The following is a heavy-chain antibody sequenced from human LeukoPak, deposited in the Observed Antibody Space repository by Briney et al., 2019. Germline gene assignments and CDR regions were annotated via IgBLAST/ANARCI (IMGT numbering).Heavy chain of an antibody. CDR1: RFTFSNYA. CDR3: AKVPYDILTGYFSGHWYYDF. J-gene: IGHJ2*01. V-gene: IGHV3-23*01. Sequence: GRSLRLSCAASRFTFSNYAMSWVRQAPGKGLEWVSLISGRGDGAYYADSVKGRFTISRDNSKNTLCLQMNSLRDEDTAVYYCAKVPYDILTGYFSGHWYYDFWGRGTLVTVSS. D-gene: IGHD3-9*01. CDR2: ISGRGDGA.